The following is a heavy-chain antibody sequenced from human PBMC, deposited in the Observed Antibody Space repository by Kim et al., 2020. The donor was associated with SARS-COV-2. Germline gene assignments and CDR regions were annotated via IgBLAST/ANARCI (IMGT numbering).Heavy chain of an antibody. CDR2: ISGSGGST. Sequence: GGSLRLSCAASGFTFSSYAMSWVRQAPGKGLEWVSAISGSGGSTYYADSVKGRFTISRDNSKNTLYLQMNSLRAEDTAVYYCAKAAQGVFYYDSSGYQDVWGQGTTVTVSS. J-gene: IGHJ6*02. D-gene: IGHD3-22*01. CDR3: AKAAQGVFYYDSSGYQDV. CDR1: GFTFSSYA. V-gene: IGHV3-23*01.